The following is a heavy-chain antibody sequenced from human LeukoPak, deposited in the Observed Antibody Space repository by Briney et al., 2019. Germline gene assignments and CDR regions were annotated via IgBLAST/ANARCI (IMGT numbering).Heavy chain of an antibody. J-gene: IGHJ4*02. CDR2: ISGSGGGT. Sequence: GGSLRLSCAASGFTFSSYAVSWVRQAPGKGLEWVSAISGSGGGTYYADSVKGRFTISRDNSKNTLYLQMYSLSTEDTAVYYCAKTTTGYSSGRYPSWPVDYWGQGTLVTVSS. D-gene: IGHD6-19*01. CDR3: AKTTTGYSSGRYPSWPVDY. V-gene: IGHV3-23*01. CDR1: GFTFSSYA.